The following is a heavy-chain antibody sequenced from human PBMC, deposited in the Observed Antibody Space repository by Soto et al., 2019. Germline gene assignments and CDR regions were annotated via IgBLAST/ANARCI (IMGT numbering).Heavy chain of an antibody. CDR3: ARGVHYDSSGYYYFY. J-gene: IGHJ4*02. Sequence: ASVKVSCKASGGTFSTYAIDWVRQAPGQGLEWMGGVIPLFGTAKYAQNFQGRITITADESTNTAYMELRSLRSQDTAVYYCARGVHYDSSGYYYFYWGQGTLVTVSS. D-gene: IGHD3-22*01. V-gene: IGHV1-69*13. CDR1: GGTFSTYA. CDR2: VIPLFGTA.